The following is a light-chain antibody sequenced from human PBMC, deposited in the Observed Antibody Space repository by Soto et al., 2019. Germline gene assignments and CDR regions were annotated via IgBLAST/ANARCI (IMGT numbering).Light chain of an antibody. Sequence: DIVMTQSPDSLAVSLGERATINCKSSQSVLYSSNNKNYLAWYQQKSGQPPKLLIYWASTRESGVPDRFIGSGSGTDFTLTISSLQAEDVAVYYCQKYDSTPRTFGQGTRVEIK. J-gene: IGKJ1*01. CDR1: QSVLYSSNNKNY. CDR2: WAS. CDR3: QKYDSTPRT. V-gene: IGKV4-1*01.